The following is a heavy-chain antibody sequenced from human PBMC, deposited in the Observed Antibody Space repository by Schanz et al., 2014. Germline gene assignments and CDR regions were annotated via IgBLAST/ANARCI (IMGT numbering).Heavy chain of an antibody. CDR1: GYTFTSYG. J-gene: IGHJ4*02. Sequence: QVQLVQSGAEAKKPGASVKVSCKASGYTFTSYGISWVRQAPGQGLEWMGWISPYNGNTNYAQKLQGRVTMTANATTTTDCMNQTSMISDETAVYYCARNQSPDYDATDDRYFDYWGQGSLVTVSS. D-gene: IGHD3-16*01. CDR3: ARNQSPDYDATDDRYFDY. CDR2: ISPYNGNT. V-gene: IGHV1-18*01.